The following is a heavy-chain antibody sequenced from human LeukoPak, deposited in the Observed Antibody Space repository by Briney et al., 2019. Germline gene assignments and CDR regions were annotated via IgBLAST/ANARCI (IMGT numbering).Heavy chain of an antibody. CDR1: GYTFTGYY. J-gene: IGHJ4*02. Sequence: ASVKVSCKASGYTFTGYYMHWVRQAPGQGLEWMGWINPNSGGTNYAQKFQGRVTMTRDTSISTAYMELRSLRSDDTAAYYCARMLLWFGEFEGYDYWGQGTLVTVSS. CDR3: ARMLLWFGEFEGYDY. D-gene: IGHD3-10*01. V-gene: IGHV1-2*02. CDR2: INPNSGGT.